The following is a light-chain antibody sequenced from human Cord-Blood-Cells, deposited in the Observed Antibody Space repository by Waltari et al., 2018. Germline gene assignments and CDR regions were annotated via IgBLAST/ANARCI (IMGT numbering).Light chain of an antibody. Sequence: QSVLTQPPSASGTPGQRVTISCSGSSSNIGRNYVYWYQQRPGTAPKLLIYRNNQRPSGVPDRFSGSKSGTSASLAISGLRSEDEADYYCAAWDDSLWVFGGGTKLTVL. J-gene: IGLJ3*02. CDR2: RNN. CDR1: SSNIGRNY. V-gene: IGLV1-47*01. CDR3: AAWDDSLWV.